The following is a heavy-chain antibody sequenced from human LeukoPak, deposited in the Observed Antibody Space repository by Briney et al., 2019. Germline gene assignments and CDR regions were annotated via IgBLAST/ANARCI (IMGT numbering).Heavy chain of an antibody. CDR2: ISAGSINT. V-gene: IGHV3-48*03. CDR3: ARRGRYFEY. J-gene: IGHJ4*02. D-gene: IGHD3-16*01. CDR1: GFTFSTYE. Sequence: PAGSLTPSCAASGFTFSTYEMKWVRQAPGNGLEWVSCISAGSINTYYADYVKGRFTISRDKATNSVYLQMNSLRAEDTAVYYCARRGRYFEYWGQGYLVTVSS.